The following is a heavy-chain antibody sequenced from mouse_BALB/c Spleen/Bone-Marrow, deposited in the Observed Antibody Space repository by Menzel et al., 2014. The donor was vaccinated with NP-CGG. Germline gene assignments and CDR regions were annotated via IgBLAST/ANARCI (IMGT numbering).Heavy chain of an antibody. CDR2: IDPGRGSS. CDR3: ARDGNYAAMDY. J-gene: IGHJ4*01. D-gene: IGHD2-1*01. Sequence: QVQLQQSGPELVKPGASVKMSCKASGYTFTDYVITWVKRRTGQGLEWIGEIDPGRGSSFYNEKFKAKATLTADKSANTAYMQPSGLTSEDSAVYFCARDGNYAAMDYWGQGTSVTVSS. CDR1: GYTFTDYV. V-gene: IGHV1-77*01.